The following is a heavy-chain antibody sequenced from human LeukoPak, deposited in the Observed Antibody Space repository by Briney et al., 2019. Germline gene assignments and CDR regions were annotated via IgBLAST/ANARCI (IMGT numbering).Heavy chain of an antibody. V-gene: IGHV4-59*01. J-gene: IGHJ4*02. D-gene: IGHD3-3*01. CDR1: GGSIRSYY. CDR2: IYFSGST. CDR3: ARSYDTNFDY. Sequence: SETLSLTCTVSGGSIRSYYWSWLRQPPGKGLEWIGYIYFSGSTSYNPSLKSRVTISVDRSKNQFSLKLSSVAAADTAVYYCARSYDTNFDYWGQGTLVTVSS.